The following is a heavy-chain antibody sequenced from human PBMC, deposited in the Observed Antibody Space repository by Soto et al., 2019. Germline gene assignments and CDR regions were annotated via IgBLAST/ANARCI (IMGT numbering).Heavy chain of an antibody. J-gene: IGHJ4*02. Sequence: QVQLVQSGAEVKKPGSSVKVFCKASGGTFSSYAISWVRQAPGQGLEWMGGIIPIFGTANYAQKFQGRVTITADESTSTAYMELSSLRSEDTAVYYCARVPKTSPYYYDSSGFDYWGQGTLVTVSS. CDR2: IIPIFGTA. D-gene: IGHD3-22*01. V-gene: IGHV1-69*01. CDR1: GGTFSSYA. CDR3: ARVPKTSPYYYDSSGFDY.